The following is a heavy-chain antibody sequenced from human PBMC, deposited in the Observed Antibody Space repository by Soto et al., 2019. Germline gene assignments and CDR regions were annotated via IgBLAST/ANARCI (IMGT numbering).Heavy chain of an antibody. CDR2: ISAYNGNT. CDR1: GYTFTSYG. J-gene: IGHJ4*02. CDR3: ARDPSYYDILTGNPFDY. V-gene: IGHV1-18*04. Sequence: ASVKVSCKASGYTFTSYGISRVRQAPGQGLEWMGWISAYNGNTNYAQKLQGRVTMTTDTSTSTAYMELRSLRSDDTAVYYCARDPSYYDILTGNPFDYWGQGTLVTVSS. D-gene: IGHD3-9*01.